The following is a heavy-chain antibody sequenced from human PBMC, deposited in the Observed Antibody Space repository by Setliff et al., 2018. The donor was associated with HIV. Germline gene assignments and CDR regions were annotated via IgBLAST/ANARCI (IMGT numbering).Heavy chain of an antibody. D-gene: IGHD2-15*01. V-gene: IGHV3-30*02. Sequence: TGGSLRLSCAASGFTFSGYGMYWVRQAPGKGLEWVASIRYDGDNKYYADSVKGRFTISRDNSKNTLYLQMNSLRAKDAAVYYCAKAFGYCSGGSCPVLMDVWGKGTTVTVSS. CDR2: IRYDGDNK. CDR1: GFTFSGYG. CDR3: AKAFGYCSGGSCPVLMDV. J-gene: IGHJ6*03.